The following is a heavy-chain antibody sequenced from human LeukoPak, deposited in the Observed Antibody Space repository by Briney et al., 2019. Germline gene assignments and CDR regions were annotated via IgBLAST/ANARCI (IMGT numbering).Heavy chain of an antibody. CDR1: GDSISSYY. D-gene: IGHD4-17*01. J-gene: IGHJ4*02. CDR2: IYYSGST. CDR3: ARQMTTVDPFDY. V-gene: IGHV4-59*08. Sequence: KPSETLSLTCTVSGDSISSYYWSWIRQPPGKGLEWIGYIYYSGSTNYNPSLKSRVTISVDTSKNQISLKLSSVTAADTAVYYCARQMTTVDPFDYWGQGTLVTVSS.